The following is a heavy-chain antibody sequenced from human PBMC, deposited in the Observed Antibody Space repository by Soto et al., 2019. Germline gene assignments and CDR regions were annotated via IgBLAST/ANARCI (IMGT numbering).Heavy chain of an antibody. V-gene: IGHV1-18*01. CDR2: TSGYSGNS. J-gene: IGHJ3*01. Sequence: ASVKVSRKASGYIFSSFYINWVRQAPGQGLEWMGWTSGYSGNSKYAQKFQGRVTMTTDTSTNTGYMEMRSLTSDDTAVYYCARDIFGHVDAFGLWGQGTMVT. CDR1: GYIFSSFY. CDR3: ARDIFGHVDAFGL. D-gene: IGHD3-3*02.